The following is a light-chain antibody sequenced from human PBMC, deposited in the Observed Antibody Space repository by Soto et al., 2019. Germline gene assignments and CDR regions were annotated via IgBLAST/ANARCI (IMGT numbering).Light chain of an antibody. V-gene: IGKV3-20*01. Sequence: EMVLTQFPGTLSLSPGERATLSCRASQSVSSSYLAWYQQKPGQAPRLLIYGASSRATGFPDRFSGSGSGTDLTPTISRLETEDFTVYYCQQYGSSPRTFGKGTKVE. CDR1: QSVSSSY. J-gene: IGKJ1*01. CDR3: QQYGSSPRT. CDR2: GAS.